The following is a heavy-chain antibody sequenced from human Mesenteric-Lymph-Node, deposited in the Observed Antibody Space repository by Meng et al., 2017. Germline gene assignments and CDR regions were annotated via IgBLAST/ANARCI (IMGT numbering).Heavy chain of an antibody. J-gene: IGHJ4*02. CDR1: GGSISSSNW. CDR3: ARVGQWLPIDY. V-gene: IGHV4-4*02. D-gene: IGHD6-19*01. Sequence: QLQPAAAGPELGRPSGSLSLTCAVFGGSISSSNWWSWVRQPPGKGLEWIGEIYHSGSTNYNPSLKSRVTISVDKSKNQFSLNLSSVTAADTAVYYCARVGQWLPIDYWGQGTLVTVSS. CDR2: IYHSGST.